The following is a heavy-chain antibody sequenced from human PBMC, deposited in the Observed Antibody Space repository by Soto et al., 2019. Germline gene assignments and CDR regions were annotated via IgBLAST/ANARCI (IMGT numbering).Heavy chain of an antibody. CDR1: GFTFSSYG. CDR3: AKDGPLYSSSWYYFDY. Sequence: GGSLRLSCAASGFTFSSYGMHWVRQAPGKGLEWVAVISYDGSNKYYADSVKGRFTISRDNSKNTLYLQMNSLRAEDTAVYYCAKDGPLYSSSWYYFDYWGQGTLVTVSS. J-gene: IGHJ4*02. CDR2: ISYDGSNK. D-gene: IGHD6-13*01. V-gene: IGHV3-30*18.